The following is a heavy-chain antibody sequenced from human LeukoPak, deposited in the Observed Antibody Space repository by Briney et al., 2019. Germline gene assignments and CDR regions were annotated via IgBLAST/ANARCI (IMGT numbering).Heavy chain of an antibody. J-gene: IGHJ5*02. CDR2: IYHSGTT. CDR1: GDSISSGGYC. V-gene: IGHV4-30-2*06. Sequence: SETLSLTCDVSGDSISSGGYCWTWIRQLPGKGLEWIGYIYHSGTTYYNPSLKSRVTMSVDTSKNQFFLKVNSVTAADTAVYYCARAVLDNENYYAWFDPWGQGTLVTVSS. D-gene: IGHD3-10*01. CDR3: ARAVLDNENYYAWFDP.